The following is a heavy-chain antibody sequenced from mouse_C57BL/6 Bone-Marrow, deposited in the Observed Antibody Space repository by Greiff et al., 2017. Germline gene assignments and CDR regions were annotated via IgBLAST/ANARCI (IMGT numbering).Heavy chain of an antibody. CDR3: ARREVTTVVPFAY. CDR2: IDPANGNT. CDR1: GFNINNTY. V-gene: IGHV14-3*01. Sequence: EVKLQQSVAELVRPGASVKLSCTASGFNINNTYMHWVKQRPEQGLEWIGRIDPANGNTKYAPKFQGKATITADTSSNTAYLQLSSLTSEDTAIYYCARREVTTVVPFAYWGQGTLVTVSA. D-gene: IGHD1-1*01. J-gene: IGHJ3*01.